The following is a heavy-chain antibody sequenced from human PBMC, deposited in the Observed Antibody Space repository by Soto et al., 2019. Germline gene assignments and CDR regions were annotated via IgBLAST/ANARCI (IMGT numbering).Heavy chain of an antibody. J-gene: IGHJ6*02. CDR3: ARSQGGSSSLDIYYYYYYGMDV. CDR2: VIPIFGTP. Sequence: QVQLVQSGAEVKKPGSSVKVSRKAPGGTFSTYAISWVRQAPGQGLEWMGGVIPIFGTPKYAQKFQGRVTITADESTSTGYMELRSLRSEDTAVYYCARSQGGSSSLDIYYYYYYGMDVWGQGTMVTVSS. V-gene: IGHV1-69*01. CDR1: GGTFSTYA. D-gene: IGHD2-15*01.